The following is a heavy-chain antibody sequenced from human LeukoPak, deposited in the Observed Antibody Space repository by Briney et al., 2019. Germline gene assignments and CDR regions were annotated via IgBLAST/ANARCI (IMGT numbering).Heavy chain of an antibody. CDR1: GFSFSSYA. V-gene: IGHV3-21*01. CDR3: TRVGYADGGYFDY. Sequence: GGSLRLSCAASGFSFSSYAMSWVRQSPGKGLEWVSSISRTTNYTYYTDSVKGRFTISRDNAKNSLYLQMNSLTAEDTAVYYCTRVGYADGGYFDYWGQGTLVTVSS. D-gene: IGHD3-16*01. CDR2: ISRTTNYT. J-gene: IGHJ4*02.